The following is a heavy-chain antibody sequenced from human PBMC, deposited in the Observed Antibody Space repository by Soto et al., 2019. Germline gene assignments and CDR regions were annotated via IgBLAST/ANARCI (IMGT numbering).Heavy chain of an antibody. D-gene: IGHD4-17*01. J-gene: IGHJ6*03. CDR2: IKQDGNQK. CDR3: AGGETTVTYRQYYFMDL. CDR1: GFTFSTYW. V-gene: IGHV3-7*01. Sequence: GGSLRLSCAASGFTFSTYWMTWVRQVPGKGLEWVANIKQDGNQKYYVDSLKGRFTISRDNAKSSLYLEMNGLRVDDTAVYYCAGGETTVTYRQYYFMDLWGKGTTVTVSS.